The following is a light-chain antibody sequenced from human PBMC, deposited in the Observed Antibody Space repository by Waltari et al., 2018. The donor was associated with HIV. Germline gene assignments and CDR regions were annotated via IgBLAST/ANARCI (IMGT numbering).Light chain of an antibody. CDR2: AES. J-gene: IGKJ3*01. Sequence: DIQMTQSPSSLSASVGDSVTITCREGKNIANYLNWYQQQPGKAPQLLIYAESNLQRGVASRFSGSGSGTDFTLSISPLHPEDFATYYCQQSYTTPFTFGGGTRVDI. V-gene: IGKV1-39*01. CDR3: QQSYTTPFT. CDR1: KNIANY.